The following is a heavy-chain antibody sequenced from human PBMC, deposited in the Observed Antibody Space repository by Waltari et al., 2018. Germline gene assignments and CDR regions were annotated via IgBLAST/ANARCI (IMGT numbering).Heavy chain of an antibody. CDR2: MNPNSGNT. CDR1: GYTFTSYD. D-gene: IGHD3-9*01. CDR3: ARGGLRNYDILTGYYPVDY. J-gene: IGHJ4*02. Sequence: QVQLVQSGAEVKKPGASVKVSCKASGYTFTSYDINWVRQATGQGLEWMGWMNPNSGNTGYAQKFQGRVTMTRNTSISTAYMELSSLRSEDTAVYYCARGGLRNYDILTGYYPVDYWGQGTLVTVSS. V-gene: IGHV1-8*01.